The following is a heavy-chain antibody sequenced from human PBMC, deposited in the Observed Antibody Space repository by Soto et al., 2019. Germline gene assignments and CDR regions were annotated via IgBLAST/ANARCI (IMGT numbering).Heavy chain of an antibody. CDR3: AKAEPVGTKGGFDT. D-gene: IGHD1-1*01. Sequence: QVQLQESGPGLVKHSGTLSLTCAVSGGSISDHKWWNWVRLTPGKVLAWIGEVYHSGDTNYNPSLKSRVTMSVDKSKNQFSLIVTSVTAADTAVYYCAKAEPVGTKGGFDTWGQGTLVTVSA. CDR1: GGSISDHKW. V-gene: IGHV4-4*02. J-gene: IGHJ4*02. CDR2: VYHSGDT.